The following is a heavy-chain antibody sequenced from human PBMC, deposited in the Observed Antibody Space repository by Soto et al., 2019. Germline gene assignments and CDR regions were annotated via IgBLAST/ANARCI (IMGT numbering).Heavy chain of an antibody. Sequence: GGSLILSCAASGFIFRTFCMSWVRQAPGKGLEWVSVIYSGGSTYYADSVKGRFTISRDNSKNTLYLQMNSLRAEDTAVYYCARNYYDSGGGFDYWGQGTLVTVSS. CDR1: GFIFRTFC. J-gene: IGHJ4*02. CDR3: ARNYYDSGGGFDY. V-gene: IGHV3-53*01. D-gene: IGHD3-22*01. CDR2: IYSGGST.